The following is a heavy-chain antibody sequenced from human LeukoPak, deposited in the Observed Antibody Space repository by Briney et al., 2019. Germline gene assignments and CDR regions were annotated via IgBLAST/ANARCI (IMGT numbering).Heavy chain of an antibody. CDR3: QRGSRFLDY. CDR2: MNPSGGRT. Sequence: SSVKVSFKASGYTFTSDYIHWVRQAPGQGLEWLGIMNPSGGRTTYVQNFEGRVTMTRDTSTRTVYMELSSLRSADTAVYYCQRGSRFLDYWGEGPLLTVS. D-gene: IGHD3-3*01. CDR1: GYTFTSDY. J-gene: IGHJ4*02. V-gene: IGHV1-46*01.